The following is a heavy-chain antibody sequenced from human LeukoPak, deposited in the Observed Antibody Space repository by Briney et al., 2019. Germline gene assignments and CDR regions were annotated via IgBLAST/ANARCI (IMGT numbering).Heavy chain of an antibody. D-gene: IGHD2-2*02. V-gene: IGHV1-24*01. CDR1: GYTLTDLS. J-gene: IGHJ4*02. Sequence: ASVKVSCKVSGYTLTDLSMHWVRQAPGKGLEWMGRFDPEDGETIYAQKFQGRVTMTEGTSTDTAYMELSSLRSDDTAVYYCATCFPFSTAIPCDYWGQGTLVTVSS. CDR3: ATCFPFSTAIPCDY. CDR2: FDPEDGET.